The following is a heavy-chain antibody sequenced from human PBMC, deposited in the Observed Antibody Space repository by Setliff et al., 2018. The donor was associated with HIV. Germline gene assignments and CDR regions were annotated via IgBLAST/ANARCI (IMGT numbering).Heavy chain of an antibody. Sequence: SVKVSCKASGGTFSGYAISWVRQAPGQGLEWMGRIIPMFGTSNHAQKFQGRLTITADKSTNTAYMELRSLRSDDTAVYYCTRQDSYNRESDYWGQGTLVTVSS. CDR2: IIPMFGTS. D-gene: IGHD1-26*01. CDR1: GGTFSGYA. V-gene: IGHV1-69*06. J-gene: IGHJ4*02. CDR3: TRQDSYNRESDY.